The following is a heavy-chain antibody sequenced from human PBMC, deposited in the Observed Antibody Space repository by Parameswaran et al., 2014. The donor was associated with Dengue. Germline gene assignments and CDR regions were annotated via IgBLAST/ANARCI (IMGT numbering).Heavy chain of an antibody. CDR2: ISGSGGST. Sequence: RWIRQPPGKGLEWVSAISGSGGSTYYADSVKGRFTISRDNSKNTLYLQMNSLRAEDTAVYYCAKDPALVGGGYWGQGTLVTVSS. D-gene: IGHD3-16*01. V-gene: IGHV3-23*01. CDR3: AKDPALVGGGY. J-gene: IGHJ4*02.